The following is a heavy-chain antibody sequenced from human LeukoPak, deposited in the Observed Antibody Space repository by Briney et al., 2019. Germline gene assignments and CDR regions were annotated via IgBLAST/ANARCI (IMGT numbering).Heavy chain of an antibody. V-gene: IGHV3-53*01. CDR3: ARGVLDIEGTLDY. CDR1: GFTVSSHY. Sequence: GGSQGLSCAASGFTVSSHYMSWVRQAPGKGLEWVSLIYSGGSTYYADSVKGRFTISRDNSRNTLYLQMNSLRAEDTAVYYCARGVLDIEGTLDYWGQGTVVTVSS. CDR2: IYSGGST. J-gene: IGHJ4*02. D-gene: IGHD1/OR15-1a*01.